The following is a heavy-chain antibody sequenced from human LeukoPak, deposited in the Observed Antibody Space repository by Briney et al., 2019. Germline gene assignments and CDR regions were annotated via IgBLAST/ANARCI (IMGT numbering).Heavy chain of an antibody. CDR3: AGLGSTVEGRIDP. J-gene: IGHJ5*02. CDR2: ISTDSGDT. D-gene: IGHD5/OR15-5a*01. CDR1: GYHFTGYH. Sequence: ASVKVSCKASGYHFTGYHVHWVRQAPGQGLEWMGRISTDSGDTNIAPKFQGRVTVTRDTSIKTAYMELSRLTSDDAAVYYCAGLGSTVEGRIDPWGQGTPVTVSS. V-gene: IGHV1-2*02.